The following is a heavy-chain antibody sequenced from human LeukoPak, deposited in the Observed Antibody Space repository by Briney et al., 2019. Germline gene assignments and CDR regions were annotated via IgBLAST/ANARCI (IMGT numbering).Heavy chain of an antibody. V-gene: IGHV4-38-2*01. Sequence: PSETLSLTCAVSGYSVSSGYYWGWIRQPPGKGLEWIGSIYHSGSTYYNPSLKSRVTISVDTSKNQFSLKLSSVTAADTAVYYCARQRGILTCPRGAFDIWCQGTMVTVSS. D-gene: IGHD3-9*01. J-gene: IGHJ3*02. CDR3: ARQRGILTCPRGAFDI. CDR1: GYSVSSGYY. CDR2: IYHSGST.